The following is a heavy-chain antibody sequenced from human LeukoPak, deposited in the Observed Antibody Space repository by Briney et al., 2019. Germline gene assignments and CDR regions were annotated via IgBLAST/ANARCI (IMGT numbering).Heavy chain of an antibody. D-gene: IGHD6-19*01. Sequence: GGSLRLSCAASGFTFSSYEMNWVRQAPGKGLEWVSYISSSGSTVYYADSVKGRFTISRDNAKNSLYLQMNSLRAEDTAVYNCASGIQWLLQPWGAFDIWGQGTMVTVSS. J-gene: IGHJ3*02. V-gene: IGHV3-48*03. CDR1: GFTFSSYE. CDR3: ASGIQWLLQPWGAFDI. CDR2: ISSSGSTV.